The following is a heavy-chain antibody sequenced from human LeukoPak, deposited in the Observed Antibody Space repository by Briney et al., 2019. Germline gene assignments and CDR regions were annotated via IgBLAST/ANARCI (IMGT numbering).Heavy chain of an antibody. V-gene: IGHV3-43*02. CDR3: STWAFYHGLDV. CDR2: ISGDGGST. CDR1: GFTFDDYA. Sequence: PGGSLRLSCAASGFTFDDYAMHWVRQAPGKGLEWVSLISGDGGSTYYADSVKGRFTVSRDNGKNSLFLQMDSLTSDDTALYYCSTWAFYHGLDVWGQGATVIVSS. D-gene: IGHD2/OR15-2a*01. J-gene: IGHJ6*02.